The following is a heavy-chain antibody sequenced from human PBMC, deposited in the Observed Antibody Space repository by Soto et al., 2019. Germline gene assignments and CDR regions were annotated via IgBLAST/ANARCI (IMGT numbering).Heavy chain of an antibody. CDR2: INPNGGST. CDR1: GYTFNNYY. D-gene: IGHD6-13*01. CDR3: ARDLAAGAY. J-gene: IGHJ4*02. V-gene: IGHV1-46*02. Sequence: QVQLVQSGAEVKKPGASVKVSCKASGYTFNNYYIHWVRQAPGQGLEWMAIINPNGGSTNYAQEFQGRVTLSRDTSTSPVYMELSGLSAEDTAVYYCARDLAAGAYWGQGSLVSVSS.